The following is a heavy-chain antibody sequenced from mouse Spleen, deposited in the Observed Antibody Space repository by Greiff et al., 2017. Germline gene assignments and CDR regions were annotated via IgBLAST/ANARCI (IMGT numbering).Heavy chain of an antibody. CDR2: IWAGGST. Sequence: QVQLKESGPGLVAPSQSLSITCTVSGFPLTSYGVHWVRQPPGKGLEWLGVIWAGGSTNYNSALMSRLSISKDNSKSQVFLKMNSLQTDDTAMYYCARERAIYYGNYNWYFDVWGAGTTVTVSS. D-gene: IGHD2-1*01. V-gene: IGHV2-9*02. CDR1: GFPLTSYG. J-gene: IGHJ1*01. CDR3: ARERAIYYGNYNWYFDV.